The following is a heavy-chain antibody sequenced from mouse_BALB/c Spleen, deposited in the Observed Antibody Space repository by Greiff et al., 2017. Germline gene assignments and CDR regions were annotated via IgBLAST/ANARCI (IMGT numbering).Heavy chain of an antibody. V-gene: IGHV1S137*01. D-gene: IGHD1-1*01. CDR3: ARGGLRSSYNFDY. CDR2: ISTYYGDA. CDR1: GYTFTDYA. Sequence: QVQLKESGAELVRPGVSVKISCKGSGYTFTDYAMHWVKQSHAKSLEWIGVISTYYGDASYNQKFKGKATMTVDKSSSTAYMELARLTSEDSAIYYCARGGLRSSYNFDYWGQGTTLTVSS. J-gene: IGHJ2*01.